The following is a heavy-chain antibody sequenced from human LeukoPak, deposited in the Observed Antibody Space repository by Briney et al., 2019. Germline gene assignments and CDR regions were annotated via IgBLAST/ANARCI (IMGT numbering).Heavy chain of an antibody. J-gene: IGHJ4*02. CDR3: ARAYDILTGGAIDY. D-gene: IGHD3-9*01. V-gene: IGHV4-59*01. CDR1: GGSISSYY. Sequence: SETLSLTCAVSGGSISSYYWSWIRQPPGKGLEWIGYIYYSGSTNYNPSLKSRVTISVDTSKNQFSLKLSSVTAADTAVYYCARAYDILTGGAIDYWGQGTLVTVSS. CDR2: IYYSGST.